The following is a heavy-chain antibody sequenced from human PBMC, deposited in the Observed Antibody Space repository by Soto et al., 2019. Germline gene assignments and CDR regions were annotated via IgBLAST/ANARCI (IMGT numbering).Heavy chain of an antibody. CDR1: GFTFSSYA. D-gene: IGHD2-15*01. CDR2: ISSNGGST. CDR3: ARGVVVVTATYGMDV. Sequence: EVQLVESGGGLVQPGGSLRLSCAASGFTFSSYAMHWVRQAPGKGPEYVSAISSNGGSTYYANSVKGRFTISRDNSKNTLYLQMGSLRAEDMAVYYCARGVVVVTATYGMDVWGQGTTVTVSS. J-gene: IGHJ6*02. V-gene: IGHV3-64*01.